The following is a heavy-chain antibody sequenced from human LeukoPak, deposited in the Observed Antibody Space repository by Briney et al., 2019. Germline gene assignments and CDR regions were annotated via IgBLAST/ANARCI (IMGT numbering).Heavy chain of an antibody. CDR3: ARGMPGSYDSSGYYALGV. J-gene: IGHJ3*01. CDR2: INPSGGTT. V-gene: IGHV1-46*01. Sequence: ASVKVSCKXSGYTFTSYYMHWVRQAPGQGLEWMGIINPSGGTTSYAQKFQGRVTMTRDTSTSTVYMELSSLKSEDTAVYYCARGMPGSYDSSGYYALGVWGQGTMVTVSS. CDR1: GYTFTSYY. D-gene: IGHD3-22*01.